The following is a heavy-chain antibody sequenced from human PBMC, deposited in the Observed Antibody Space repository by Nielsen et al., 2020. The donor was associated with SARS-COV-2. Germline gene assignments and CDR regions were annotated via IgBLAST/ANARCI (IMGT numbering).Heavy chain of an antibody. D-gene: IGHD1-1*01. CDR3: VKPRVVTTRKQAASPVFDY. J-gene: IGHJ4*02. CDR1: RFNFNTYA. Sequence: GGSLRLSCSGSRFNFNTYAMHWVRQAPGKGLQYVSTISSNGGFTCYSDSVKGRFTISRDNSKNTVYLQMSSLRAEDTAVYYCVKPRVVTTRKQAASPVFDYWGQGTLVTVSS. V-gene: IGHV3-64D*09. CDR2: ISSNGGFT.